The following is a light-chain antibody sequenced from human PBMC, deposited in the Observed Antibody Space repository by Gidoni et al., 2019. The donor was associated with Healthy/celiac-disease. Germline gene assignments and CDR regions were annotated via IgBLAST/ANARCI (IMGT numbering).Light chain of an antibody. CDR2: EVS. J-gene: IGLJ2*01. CDR1: SSYVVGYNY. Sequence: SALTPTASVSGSPGPSINISCTGTSSYVVGYNYVSWYQQHPGKAPKLMIYEVSNRPTGVSNRFSGSKSGNTASLTISGLQAEDEADYYCSSYTSSSTPGFGGGTKLTVL. CDR3: SSYTSSSTPG. V-gene: IGLV2-14*01.